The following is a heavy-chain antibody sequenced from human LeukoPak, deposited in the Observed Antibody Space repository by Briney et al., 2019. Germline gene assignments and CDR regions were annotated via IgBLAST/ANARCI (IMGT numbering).Heavy chain of an antibody. J-gene: IGHJ4*02. Sequence: GGSLRLSCAASGFTFSNYAMSWVHQAPGKGLEWVSSINGRGGSTYYADSVKGRFTISRDNSKNTLYLQMNSLRAEDTAIYYCAKVLRRGGPFDYWGQGTLVTVSS. CDR3: AKVLRRGGPFDY. CDR1: GFTFSNYA. V-gene: IGHV3-23*01. CDR2: INGRGGST.